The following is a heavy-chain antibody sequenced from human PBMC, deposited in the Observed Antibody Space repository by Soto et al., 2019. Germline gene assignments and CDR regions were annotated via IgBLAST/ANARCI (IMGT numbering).Heavy chain of an antibody. V-gene: IGHV3-48*02. J-gene: IGHJ4*02. CDR2: ISSSSSTI. D-gene: IGHD3-3*01. CDR1: GFTFSSYS. Sequence: GGSLRLSCAASGFTFSSYSMNWVRQAPGKGLEWVSYISSSSSTIYYADSVKGRFTISRDNAKKSLYLQMTSLRDEETAAYYCARDVVRAIFGVVIIRPFYYWGQGTLVTVSS. CDR3: ARDVVRAIFGVVIIRPFYY.